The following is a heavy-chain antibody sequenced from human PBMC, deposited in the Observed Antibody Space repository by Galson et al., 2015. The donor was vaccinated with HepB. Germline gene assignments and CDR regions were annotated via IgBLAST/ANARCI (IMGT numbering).Heavy chain of an antibody. CDR1: GFTFSSYE. J-gene: IGHJ4*02. CDR3: ARKLSSSWHGFDY. V-gene: IGHV3-30-3*01. CDR2: ISYDGSNK. Sequence: SLRLSCAASGFTFSSYEMNWVRQAPGKGLEWVAVISYDGSNKYYADSVKGRFTISRDNSKNTLYLQMNSLRAEDTAVYYCARKLSSSWHGFDYWGQGTLVTVSS. D-gene: IGHD6-13*01.